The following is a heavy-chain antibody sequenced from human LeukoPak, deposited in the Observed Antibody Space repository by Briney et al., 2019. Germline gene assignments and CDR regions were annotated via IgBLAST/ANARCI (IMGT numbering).Heavy chain of an antibody. CDR3: AREGRVSGYDFDC. V-gene: IGHV3-23*01. CDR2: ISNGNT. D-gene: IGHD5-12*01. CDR1: GFPFSSHA. Sequence: PGGSLRLSCAASGFPFSSHAMSWVRQPPGKGLEWVSAISNGNTYYADSVRGRFTISRDDSKNTVYLQMNSLRVEDTAVYYCAREGRVSGYDFDCWGQGTLVTVSS. J-gene: IGHJ4*02.